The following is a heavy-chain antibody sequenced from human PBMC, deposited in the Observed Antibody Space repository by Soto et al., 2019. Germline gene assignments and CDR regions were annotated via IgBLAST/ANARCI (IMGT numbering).Heavy chain of an antibody. CDR1: GYSFTYYW. J-gene: IGHJ5*02. CDR3: ARHGFYGDYSSNYFDP. Sequence: GAEVRKPGESLQISCKGSGYSFTYYWIAWVRQMPGKGLEYMGIIYPSDSDTRYSPSFQGQVTISADKSINTASLQWSSLKASDTAMYYCARHGFYGDYSSNYFDPWGQGTLVTVSS. CDR2: IYPSDSDT. D-gene: IGHD4-17*01. V-gene: IGHV5-51*01.